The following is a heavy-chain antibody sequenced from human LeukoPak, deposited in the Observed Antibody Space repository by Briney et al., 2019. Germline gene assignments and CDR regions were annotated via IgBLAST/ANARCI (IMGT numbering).Heavy chain of an antibody. CDR1: GGTLSSYP. Sequence: SVKVSCKASGGTLSSYPISWGRRAPGQGLEWMGGSIPISGTAHYTRKFQGRLTITADESTNTVYMELSSLRSDDTALYYCARANDILTGNYYYYGMDVWGKGTTVTVSS. CDR2: SIPISGTA. J-gene: IGHJ6*04. CDR3: ARANDILTGNYYYYGMDV. D-gene: IGHD3-9*01. V-gene: IGHV1-69*13.